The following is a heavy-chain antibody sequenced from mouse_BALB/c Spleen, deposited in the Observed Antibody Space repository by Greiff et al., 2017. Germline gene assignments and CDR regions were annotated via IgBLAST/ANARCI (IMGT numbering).Heavy chain of an antibody. Sequence: ESGPGLVKPSQSLSLTCSVTGYSITSGYYWNWIRQFPGNKLEWMGYISYDGSNNYNPSLKNRISITRDTSKNQFFLKLNSVTTEDTATYYCARGDYRYDDGGYYAMDYWGQGTSVTVSS. CDR2: ISYDGSN. CDR1: GYSITSGYY. D-gene: IGHD2-14*01. V-gene: IGHV3-6*02. J-gene: IGHJ4*01. CDR3: ARGDYRYDDGGYYAMDY.